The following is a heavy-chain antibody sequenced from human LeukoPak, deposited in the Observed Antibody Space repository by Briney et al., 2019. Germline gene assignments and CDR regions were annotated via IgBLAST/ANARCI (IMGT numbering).Heavy chain of an antibody. V-gene: IGHV3-23*01. J-gene: IGHJ4*02. Sequence: QTGGSLRISCAGSGFIFSTYVRGWVRQTPGKGLDWVSSLSVSGSSTYYADSVKGRFTISRDNSKNTLYLQMNSLRAEDTAVYFCVGRITAMDSFDSWGQGTLLTVSS. CDR3: VGRITAMDSFDS. CDR1: GFIFSTYV. CDR2: LSVSGSST. D-gene: IGHD3-10*01.